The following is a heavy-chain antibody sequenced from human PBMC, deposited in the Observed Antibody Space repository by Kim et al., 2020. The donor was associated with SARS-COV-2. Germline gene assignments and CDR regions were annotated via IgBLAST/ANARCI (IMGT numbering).Heavy chain of an antibody. CDR3: ARDVVGTVTTGYCYYGMDV. V-gene: IGHV3-11*04. J-gene: IGHJ6*02. Sequence: GGSLRLSCAASGFTFSDYYMSWIRQAPGKGLEWVSYISSSGSTIYYADSVKGRFTISRDNAKNSLYLQMNSLRAEDTAVYYCARDVVGTVTTGYCYYGMDVWGQETTVTVSS. CDR1: GFTFSDYY. D-gene: IGHD4-17*01. CDR2: ISSSGSTI.